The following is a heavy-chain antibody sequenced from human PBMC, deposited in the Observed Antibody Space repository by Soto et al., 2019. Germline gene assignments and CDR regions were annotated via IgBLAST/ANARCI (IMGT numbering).Heavy chain of an antibody. J-gene: IGHJ6*02. Sequence: PGESLKISCKGSGYSFTSYWIGWVRQMPGKGLEWMGIIYPGDSDTRYSPSFQGQVTISADKSISTAYLQWSSLRSEDTAVYYCASAYCGGDCSNYYYGMDVWGQGTTVTVSS. D-gene: IGHD2-21*02. V-gene: IGHV5-51*01. CDR1: GYSFTSYW. CDR2: IYPGDSDT. CDR3: ASAYCGGDCSNYYYGMDV.